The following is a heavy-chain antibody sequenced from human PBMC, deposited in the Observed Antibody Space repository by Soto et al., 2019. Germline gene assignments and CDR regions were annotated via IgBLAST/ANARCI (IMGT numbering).Heavy chain of an antibody. CDR2: MNPNSGNT. Sequence: ASVKVSCEASGYTFTSYDINWVRQATGQGLEWMGWMNPNSGNTGYAQKFRGRVTMTRNTSISTAYMELSSLRSEDTAVYYCARERTGTTSMDVWGQGTTVTVSS. CDR3: ARERTGTTSMDV. D-gene: IGHD1-1*01. V-gene: IGHV1-8*01. J-gene: IGHJ6*02. CDR1: GYTFTSYD.